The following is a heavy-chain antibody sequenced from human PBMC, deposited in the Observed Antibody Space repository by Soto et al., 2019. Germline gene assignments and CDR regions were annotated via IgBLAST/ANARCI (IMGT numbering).Heavy chain of an antibody. D-gene: IGHD5-12*01. J-gene: IGHJ3*02. CDR1: GLTFSTYA. Sequence: AGGSLRLSCAASGLTFSTYAMSWVRQAPGKGLEWVSYISGGSTYYADSVKGRFTISRDNSKNTLYLQMNSLRAEDTAVYYCAKGGSRGAFDIWGQGTMVTVSS. CDR3: AKGGSRGAFDI. CDR2: ISGGST. V-gene: IGHV3-23*01.